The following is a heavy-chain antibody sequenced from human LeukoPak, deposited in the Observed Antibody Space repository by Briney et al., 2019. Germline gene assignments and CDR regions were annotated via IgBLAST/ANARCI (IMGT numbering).Heavy chain of an antibody. CDR2: IFDDGANT. D-gene: IGHD1-1*01. J-gene: IGHJ4*02. CDR3: AKPLRPTTSYFDR. Sequence: GGSLRLSCAASGFTFDTHTMTWVRQAPGKGLEWVSSIFDDGANTYYADSVKGRFTISRDNSKNTLFLQMNSLRVDDTAIYYCAKPLRPTTSYFDRWGQGTLVTVSS. CDR1: GFTFDTHT. V-gene: IGHV3-23*01.